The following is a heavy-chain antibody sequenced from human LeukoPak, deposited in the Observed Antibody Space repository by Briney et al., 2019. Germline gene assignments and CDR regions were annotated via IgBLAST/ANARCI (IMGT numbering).Heavy chain of an antibody. D-gene: IGHD3-10*01. V-gene: IGHV4-59*08. CDR2: IYYSGST. CDR3: ARGFRGPNFDY. J-gene: IGHJ4*02. CDR1: GGSISSYY. Sequence: SETLSLTCTVSGGSISSYYWSWIRQPPGKGLEWIGYIYYSGSTNYNPSLKSRVTISVDTSKNQFSLKLSSVTPADTAVYYCARGFRGPNFDYWGQGTLVTVSS.